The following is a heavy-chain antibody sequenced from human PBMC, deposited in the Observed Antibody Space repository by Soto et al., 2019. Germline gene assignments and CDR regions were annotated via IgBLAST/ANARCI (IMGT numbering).Heavy chain of an antibody. V-gene: IGHV4-34*01. CDR2: INHSGST. Sequence: SETLSLTCAVYGGSFSGYYWSWIRQPPGKGLEWIGEINHSGSTNYNPSLKSRVTISVDTSKNQFSLKLSSVTAADTAVYYCARVQHGSGSKSGRLYYFDYWGQGTLVTVSS. CDR3: ARVQHGSGSKSGRLYYFDY. D-gene: IGHD3-10*01. CDR1: GGSFSGYY. J-gene: IGHJ4*02.